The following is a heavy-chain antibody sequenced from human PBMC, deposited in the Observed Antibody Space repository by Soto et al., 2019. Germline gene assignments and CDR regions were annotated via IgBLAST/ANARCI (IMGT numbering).Heavy chain of an antibody. CDR3: ARDIQIAAAGTE. CDR2: IYHSGST. CDR1: GGSIISSNW. V-gene: IGHV4-4*02. Sequence: SETLSLTCAVSGGSIISSNWWSLVRQPPGKGLEWIGEIYHSGSTNYNPSLKSRVTISVDKSKNQFSLKLSSVTAADTAVYYCARDIQIAAAGTEWGQGTLVTVSS. J-gene: IGHJ4*02. D-gene: IGHD6-13*01.